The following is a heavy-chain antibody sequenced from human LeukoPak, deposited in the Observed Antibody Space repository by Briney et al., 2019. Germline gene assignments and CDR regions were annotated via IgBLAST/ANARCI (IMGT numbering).Heavy chain of an antibody. D-gene: IGHD1-1*01. J-gene: IGHJ4*02. CDR2: VNEDGSAK. Sequence: GGSLRLYCVVSGLTFSNYWMIWVRQAPGKGLESVAIVNEDGSAKYYLDSVKGRFTISRDNARNSLYLEMNSLRAEDTAVYYCARDYWRSIDHWGQGTLVTVSS. V-gene: IGHV3-7*01. CDR3: ARDYWRSIDH. CDR1: GLTFSNYW.